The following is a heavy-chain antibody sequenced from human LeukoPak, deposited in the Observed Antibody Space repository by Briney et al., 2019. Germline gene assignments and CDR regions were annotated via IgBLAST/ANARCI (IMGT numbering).Heavy chain of an antibody. CDR1: GYTFTGYY. CDR2: INPNSGGT. D-gene: IGHD6-19*01. J-gene: IGHJ4*02. V-gene: IGHV1-2*02. CDR3: ARTYSSGWSILDY. Sequence: ASVKVSCKASGYTFTGYYMHWVRQAPGQGLEWMGWINPNSGGTNYAQKFQGRVTMTRDTSISTAYMELSRLRSDDTAVYYCARTYSSGWSILDYWGQGTLVTVSS.